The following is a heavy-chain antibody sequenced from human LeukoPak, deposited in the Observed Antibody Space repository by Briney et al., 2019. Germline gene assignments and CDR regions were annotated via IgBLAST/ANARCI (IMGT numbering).Heavy chain of an antibody. Sequence: PGGSLRLSCAASGFSVSSNYMSWVRQAPEKGLEWVSILYSGGSPYYAESVKGRFTISRDNSKNTVFLQMNNLGAEDTAMYYCARVVLGVVGTSYDAFDIWGQGTMVTVSS. CDR3: ARVVLGVVGTSYDAFDI. D-gene: IGHD1-26*01. V-gene: IGHV3-66*01. CDR1: GFSVSSNY. CDR2: LYSGGSP. J-gene: IGHJ3*02.